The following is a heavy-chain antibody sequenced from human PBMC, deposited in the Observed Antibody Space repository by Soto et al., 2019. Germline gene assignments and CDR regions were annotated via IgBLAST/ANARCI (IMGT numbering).Heavy chain of an antibody. CDR1: GGTFSSYA. D-gene: IGHD3-10*02. CDR2: IIPIFGTA. Sequence: SVKVSCKASGGTFSSYAISWVRQAPGQGLEWMGGIIPIFGTANYAQKFQGRVTITADESTSTAYMELSSLRSEDTAVYYCARIMFGATSQYYGMDVWGQGTTVTVSS. CDR3: ARIMFGATSQYYGMDV. V-gene: IGHV1-69*13. J-gene: IGHJ6*02.